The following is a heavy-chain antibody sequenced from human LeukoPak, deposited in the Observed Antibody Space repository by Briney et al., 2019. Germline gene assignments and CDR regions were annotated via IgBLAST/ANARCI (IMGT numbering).Heavy chain of an antibody. D-gene: IGHD6-13*01. V-gene: IGHV4-39*07. CDR2: IFNSGST. CDR3: AREGIAAAGRHWFDP. CDR1: GDSISSSSYY. Sequence: PLETLSLTCTVAGDSISSSSYYWDWIRQPPGKGLEWIGDIFNSGSTYYNPSLKSRVTLSVDTSKNQFSLKLISVTAADTAVYYCAREGIAAAGRHWFDPWGQGTLVTVSS. J-gene: IGHJ5*02.